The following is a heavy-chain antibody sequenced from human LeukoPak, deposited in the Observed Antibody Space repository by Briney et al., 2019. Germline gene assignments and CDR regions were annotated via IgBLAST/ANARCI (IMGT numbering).Heavy chain of an antibody. V-gene: IGHV3-30-3*01. CDR1: GFTFSSYA. CDR2: ISYDGSNK. J-gene: IGHJ6*02. D-gene: IGHD2-2*01. CDR3: ARSSTNYYYGMDV. Sequence: GRSLRLSCAASGFTFSSYAMHWVRQAPGKGLEWVAVISYDGSNKYYADSVKGRFTISRDNSKNTLYLQMNSLRAEDTAVYYCARSSTNYYYGMDVWGQGTTVTVSS.